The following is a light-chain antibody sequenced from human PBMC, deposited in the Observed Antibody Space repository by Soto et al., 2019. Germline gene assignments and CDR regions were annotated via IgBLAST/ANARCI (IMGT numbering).Light chain of an antibody. CDR2: DAY. V-gene: IGKV1-5*01. J-gene: IGKJ1*01. CDR1: QSISHW. CDR3: QQYHTYRT. Sequence: DIQMTQAPSTLSASIGDRVIITCRASQSISHWLAWYQQKPGKAPKLLISDAYILESGVPSRFSGSTSGTEFTLTISSLQPDDFVTYYCQQYHTYRTFGQGTKVEIK.